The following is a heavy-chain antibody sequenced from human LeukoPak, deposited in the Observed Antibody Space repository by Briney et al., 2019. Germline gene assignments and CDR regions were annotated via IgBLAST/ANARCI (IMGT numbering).Heavy chain of an antibody. Sequence: GGSLRLSCAASGFTFSSYGMHWVRLAPGKGLEWVAVIWYDGSNKYYADSVKGRFTISRDNSKNTLYLQMNSLRAEDTAVYYCATRGIVVVTATQHWGQGTLVTVSS. CDR3: ATRGIVVVTATQH. D-gene: IGHD2-21*02. CDR1: GFTFSSYG. J-gene: IGHJ1*01. V-gene: IGHV3-33*01. CDR2: IWYDGSNK.